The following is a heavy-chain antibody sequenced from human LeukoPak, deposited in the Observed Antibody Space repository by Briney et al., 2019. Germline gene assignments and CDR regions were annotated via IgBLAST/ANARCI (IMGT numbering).Heavy chain of an antibody. V-gene: IGHV4-31*03. CDR2: IYYSGST. Sequence: PSETLSLTCTVSGGSISSGGYYWSWLRQHPGKGLEWIGYIYYSGSTYYNPSLKSRVTISVDTSKNQFSLKLSSVTAADTAVYYCAREGFHDAFDIWGQGTMVTVSS. CDR1: GGSISSGGYY. J-gene: IGHJ3*02. CDR3: AREGFHDAFDI.